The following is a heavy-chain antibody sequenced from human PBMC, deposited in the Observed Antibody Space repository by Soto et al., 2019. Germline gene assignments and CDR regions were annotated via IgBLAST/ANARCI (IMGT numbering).Heavy chain of an antibody. D-gene: IGHD3-10*01. CDR3: SKAPYGSGSSPGD. V-gene: IGHV3-30*18. CDR1: GLTFSSYG. Sequence: QVQLVESGGGVVQPGRSLRLSCAASGLTFSSYGMHWVRQAPGKGLEWVAVISYDGSNKYYADSVKGRFTISRDNSNNTLFLQMNSLRAEDTAVYYCSKAPYGSGSSPGDWGQGPLVSVSS. CDR2: ISYDGSNK. J-gene: IGHJ4*02.